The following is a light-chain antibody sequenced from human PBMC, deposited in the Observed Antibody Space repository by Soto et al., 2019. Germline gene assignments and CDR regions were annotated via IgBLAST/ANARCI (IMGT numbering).Light chain of an antibody. CDR2: GAS. J-gene: IGKJ2*01. Sequence: AIQMTQSPSSLSASVGDRVTITCRASQGIRNDLGWYQQKSGKAPKLLIYGASSLRSGVPSRFSGSGSGTDFTLTISSLQPEDFATYYCLHDYNYPYTFGQGTKVDIK. V-gene: IGKV1-6*01. CDR1: QGIRND. CDR3: LHDYNYPYT.